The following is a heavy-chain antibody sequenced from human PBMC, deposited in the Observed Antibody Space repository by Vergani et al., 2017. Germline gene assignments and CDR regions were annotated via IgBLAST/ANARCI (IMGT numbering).Heavy chain of an antibody. J-gene: IGHJ5*02. CDR2: ISAYNGNT. D-gene: IGHD3-10*01. CDR1: GYTFTSYG. Sequence: QVQLVQSGAEVKKPGASVKVSCKASGYTFTSYGISWVRQAPGQGLEWMGWISAYNGNTNYAQKLQGRVTMTTDTSTSTAYMELSSLRSEDTAVYYCARARSFWVGELLDILDNWFDPWGQGTLVTVSS. CDR3: ARARSFWVGELLDILDNWFDP. V-gene: IGHV1-18*01.